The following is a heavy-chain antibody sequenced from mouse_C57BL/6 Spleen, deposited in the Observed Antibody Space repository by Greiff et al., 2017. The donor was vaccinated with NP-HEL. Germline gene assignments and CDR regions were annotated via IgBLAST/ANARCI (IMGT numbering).Heavy chain of an antibody. J-gene: IGHJ3*01. CDR3: ARGGLGRRAY. CDR1: GYTFTSYW. CDR2: IDPSDSYT. Sequence: VQLQQSGAELVKPGASVKLSCKASGYTFTSYWMQWVKQRPGQGLEWIGEIDPSDSYTNYNQKFKGKATLTVDTSSSTAYMQLSRLTSEDSAVYYCARGGLGRRAYWGQGTLVTVSA. V-gene: IGHV1-50*01. D-gene: IGHD4-1*01.